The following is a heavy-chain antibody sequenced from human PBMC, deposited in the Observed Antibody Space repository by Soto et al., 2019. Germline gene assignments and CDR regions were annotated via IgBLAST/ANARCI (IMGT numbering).Heavy chain of an antibody. Sequence: PSETLSLTCAGYGGSFSRYYWSWIRQPPGKGLEWIGEINQSGSTNYNPSLKSRVTISIDTSKNQFSLKLNSVTAADTAVYYCASVRESSSTFYHYYGMDVWGQGTTVTVSS. CDR1: GGSFSRYY. J-gene: IGHJ6*02. D-gene: IGHD6-6*01. CDR2: INQSGST. CDR3: ASVRESSSTFYHYYGMDV. V-gene: IGHV4-34*01.